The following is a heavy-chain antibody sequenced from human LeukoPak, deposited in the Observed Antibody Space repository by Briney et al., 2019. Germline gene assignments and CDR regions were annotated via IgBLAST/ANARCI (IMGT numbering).Heavy chain of an antibody. CDR1: GGSISSSSYY. CDR2: IYYSGST. J-gene: IGHJ4*02. V-gene: IGHV4-39*01. D-gene: IGHD5-18*01. CDR3: ARTDGKQLPPRF. Sequence: SETLSLTCTVSGGSISSSSYYWGWIRQPPGKGLEWIGSIYYSGSTYYNPSLKSRVTISVDTSKNQFSLKLSSVTAADTAVYFCARTDGKQLPPRFWGQGTLVTVSS.